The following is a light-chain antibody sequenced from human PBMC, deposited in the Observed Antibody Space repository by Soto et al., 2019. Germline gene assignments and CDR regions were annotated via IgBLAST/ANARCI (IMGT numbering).Light chain of an antibody. CDR2: GTS. J-gene: IGKJ3*01. CDR1: QNISRS. Sequence: EIVMTQSPVTLSVSPGERATLSCRASQNISRSLAWYQQKPGQGPSLLIYGTSTRAGGVPARFSGSGSETDFTLTISRLEPEDFAVYYCQQYVSSPFTFGPGTKVDIK. V-gene: IGKV3-20*01. CDR3: QQYVSSPFT.